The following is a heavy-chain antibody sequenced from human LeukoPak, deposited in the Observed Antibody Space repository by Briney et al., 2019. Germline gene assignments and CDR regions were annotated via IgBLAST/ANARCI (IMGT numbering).Heavy chain of an antibody. Sequence: SETLSLTCAAYGGSLSGYYWSWIRQPPGKGLEWIGEINHSGSTNYNPSLKSRVTISVDTSKNQFSLKLSSVTAADTAVYYCARRPPYYYDSSGYPRGWFDPWGQGTLVTVSS. D-gene: IGHD3-22*01. V-gene: IGHV4-34*01. CDR3: ARRPPYYYDSSGYPRGWFDP. CDR2: INHSGST. CDR1: GGSLSGYY. J-gene: IGHJ5*02.